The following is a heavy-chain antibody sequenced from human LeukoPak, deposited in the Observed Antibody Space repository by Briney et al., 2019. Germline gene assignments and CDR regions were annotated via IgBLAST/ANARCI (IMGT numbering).Heavy chain of an antibody. J-gene: IGHJ4*02. Sequence: GGSLRLSCTASGFTFSNYAIHWVRQAPGKGLEWVATISYDGNVKYYADSVKGRFTISRDNSKNTLYLQMNNLRAEDTALYYCASLGAAGTDYWGQGTLVTVSS. V-gene: IGHV3-30*14. CDR1: GFTFSNYA. D-gene: IGHD6-13*01. CDR2: ISYDGNVK. CDR3: ASLGAAGTDY.